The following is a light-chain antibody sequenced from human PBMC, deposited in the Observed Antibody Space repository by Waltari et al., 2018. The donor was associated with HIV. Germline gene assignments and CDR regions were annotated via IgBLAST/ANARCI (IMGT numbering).Light chain of an antibody. CDR1: SSNIGNNY. CDR2: DNN. Sequence: QSVLTQPPSVSAAPGQKVTISCSGSSSNIGNNYVSWYQQLPGTAPKLLIYDNNNRPAGIPDRFAGSESGTSATLGITGRQTGDEADYYCGTGDSSLSAWVFGGGTKLTVL. CDR3: GTGDSSLSAWV. V-gene: IGLV1-51*01. J-gene: IGLJ3*02.